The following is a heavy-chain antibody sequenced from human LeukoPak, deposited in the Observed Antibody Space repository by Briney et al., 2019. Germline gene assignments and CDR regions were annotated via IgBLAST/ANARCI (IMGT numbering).Heavy chain of an antibody. CDR3: EKGFGYTPGWFFDF. CDR1: GFSFSSYA. V-gene: IGHV3-23*01. CDR2: ISGSGDNT. Sequence: GGSLRLSCAASGFSFSSYAMSWVRQAPGKGLEWVSSISGSGDNTYYAESVKGRFTISRDNSKNTLFLQMNSLRAEDTAVFYCEKGFGYTPGWFFDFWGQGTLVTVSS. D-gene: IGHD5-12*01. J-gene: IGHJ4*02.